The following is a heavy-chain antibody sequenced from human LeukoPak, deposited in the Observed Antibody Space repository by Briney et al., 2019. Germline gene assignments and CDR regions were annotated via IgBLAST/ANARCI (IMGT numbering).Heavy chain of an antibody. J-gene: IGHJ4*02. CDR2: ISGGGENT. CDR1: GFSFYYYA. D-gene: IGHD3-16*01. CDR3: TTSWPKVREGDQ. V-gene: IGHV3-23*01. Sequence: PGGSLRLSCAASGFSFYYYAMRWVRQAPGKGLEWLSEISGGGENTNYVDSVKARFTISRDNSKDTLFLHMSSLRVEDTAVYYCTTSWPKVREGDQWGQGTLVTVS.